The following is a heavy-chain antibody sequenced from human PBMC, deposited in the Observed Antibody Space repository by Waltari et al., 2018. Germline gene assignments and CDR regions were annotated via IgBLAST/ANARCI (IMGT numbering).Heavy chain of an antibody. Sequence: QVQLVQSGAEVKKPGASVKVSCKASGYTFTGSYMQWVRQAPGQGLEWMGRINPNSGGTNYAQKFQGSVTMTRDTSISTAYMELSRLRSDDTAVYYCARDQRRMARFDPWGQGTLVTVSS. D-gene: IGHD2-8*01. J-gene: IGHJ5*02. CDR2: INPNSGGT. CDR3: ARDQRRMARFDP. CDR1: GYTFTGSY. V-gene: IGHV1-2*06.